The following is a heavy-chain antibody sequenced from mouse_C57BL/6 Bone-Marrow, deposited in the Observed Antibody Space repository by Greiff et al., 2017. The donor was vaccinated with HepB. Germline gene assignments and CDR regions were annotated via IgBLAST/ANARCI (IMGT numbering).Heavy chain of an antibody. V-gene: IGHV5-4*03. Sequence: DVKLVESGGGLVKPGGSLKLSCAASGFTFSSYAMSWVRQTPDKRLEWVATISDGGSYTYYPDNVKGRFTISRDNAKNNLYLQMSHLKSEDTAMYYGARDRANYYGSSRLAYWGQGTLVTVSA. J-gene: IGHJ3*01. CDR1: GFTFSSYA. CDR3: ARDRANYYGSSRLAY. D-gene: IGHD1-1*01. CDR2: ISDGGSYT.